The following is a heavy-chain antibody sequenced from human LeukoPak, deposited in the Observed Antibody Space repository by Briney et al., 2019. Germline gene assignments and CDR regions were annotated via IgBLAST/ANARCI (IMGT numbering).Heavy chain of an antibody. Sequence: GGSLRLSCAASGFTFSSYAMHWVRQAPGKGLEWVAVISYDGSNKYYADSVKGRFTISRDNSKNTLYLQMNSLRAEDTAVYYCAKGRLGYCSSTSCPPYYYYYMDVWGKGTTVTVSS. D-gene: IGHD2-2*01. CDR1: GFTFSSYA. CDR2: ISYDGSNK. V-gene: IGHV3-30-3*01. CDR3: AKGRLGYCSSTSCPPYYYYYMDV. J-gene: IGHJ6*03.